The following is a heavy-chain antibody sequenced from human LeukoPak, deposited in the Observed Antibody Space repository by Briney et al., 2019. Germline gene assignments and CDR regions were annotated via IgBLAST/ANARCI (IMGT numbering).Heavy chain of an antibody. CDR3: ARGKSSSWYRPYYYYMDV. J-gene: IGHJ6*03. Sequence: SETLSLTCTVSGGSISSYYWSWIRQPAGKGLEWIGRIYTSGSTNYNPSLKSRVTMSVDTSKNQFSLKLSSVTAADTAVYYCARGKSSSWYRPYYYYMDVWGKGTTVTVSS. D-gene: IGHD6-13*01. CDR1: GGSISSYY. CDR2: IYTSGST. V-gene: IGHV4-4*07.